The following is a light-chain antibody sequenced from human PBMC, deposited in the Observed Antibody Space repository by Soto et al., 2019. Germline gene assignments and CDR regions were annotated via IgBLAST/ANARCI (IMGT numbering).Light chain of an antibody. CDR3: QQYESTPPT. J-gene: IGKJ2*01. CDR1: QSVLYSSNNKNY. Sequence: DIVMTQSPDSLAVSLGERATINCKSSQSVLYSSNNKNYLAWYQQRPGQPPKLIIYWASTRESGVPDRFSGSGSGTDFTRTITSLQAEDAAVYYCQQYESTPPTFCQGTKLEI. V-gene: IGKV4-1*01. CDR2: WAS.